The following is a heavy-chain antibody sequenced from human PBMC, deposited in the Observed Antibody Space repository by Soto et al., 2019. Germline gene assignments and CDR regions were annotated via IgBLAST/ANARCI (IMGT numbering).Heavy chain of an antibody. Sequence: PGGSLRLSCAASGFTFSSYWMSWVRQAPGKGLEWVTNIKQDGSEKYYVDSVKGRFTISRDNAKNSLYLQMNSLRAEDTAVYYCARDQDVMATILDYWGQGTLVTVSS. CDR3: ARDQDVMATILDY. CDR1: GFTFSSYW. J-gene: IGHJ4*02. D-gene: IGHD5-12*01. V-gene: IGHV3-7*03. CDR2: IKQDGSEK.